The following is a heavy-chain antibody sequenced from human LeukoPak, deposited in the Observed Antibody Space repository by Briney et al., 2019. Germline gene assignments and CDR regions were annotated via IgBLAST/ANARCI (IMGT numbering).Heavy chain of an antibody. J-gene: IGHJ4*02. Sequence: PSETLSLTCAVYGGSFSGYYWSWIRQPPGKGLEWIGEINHSGSTNYNPSLKSRVTISVDTSKNQFSLKLSSVTAADTAVYYCVRVTETPLYCSSASCYDLFDYWGQGTLVTVSS. D-gene: IGHD2-2*01. CDR2: INHSGST. CDR1: GGSFSGYY. CDR3: VRVTETPLYCSSASCYDLFDY. V-gene: IGHV4-34*01.